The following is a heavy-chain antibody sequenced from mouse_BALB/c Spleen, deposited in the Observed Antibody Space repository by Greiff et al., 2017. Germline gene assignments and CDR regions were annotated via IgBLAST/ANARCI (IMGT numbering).Heavy chain of an antibody. CDR1: GYTFTDYE. J-gene: IGHJ3*01. Sequence: QVQLKESGAELVRPGASVTLSCKASGYTFTDYEMHWVKQTPVHGLEWIGAIDPETGGTAYNQKFKGKATLTADKSSSTAYMELRSLTSEDSAVYYCTRWSPFAYWGQGTLVTVSA. CDR2: IDPETGGT. V-gene: IGHV1-15*01. CDR3: TRWSPFAY.